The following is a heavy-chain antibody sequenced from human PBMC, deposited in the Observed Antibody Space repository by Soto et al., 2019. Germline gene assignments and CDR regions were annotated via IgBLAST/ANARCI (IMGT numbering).Heavy chain of an antibody. CDR2: IIPIFGTA. Sequence: SVKVSCKASGGTFSSYAISWVRQAPGQGLEWMGGIIPIFGTANYAQKFQGRVTITADKSTSTAYMELSSLRSEDTAVYYCAAYYYDSSGYWGWAFDIWGQGTMVTVSS. CDR3: AAYYYDSSGYWGWAFDI. CDR1: GGTFSSYA. V-gene: IGHV1-69*06. J-gene: IGHJ3*02. D-gene: IGHD3-22*01.